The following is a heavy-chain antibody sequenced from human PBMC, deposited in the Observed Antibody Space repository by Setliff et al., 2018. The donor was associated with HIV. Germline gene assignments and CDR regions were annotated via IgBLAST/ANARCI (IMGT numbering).Heavy chain of an antibody. CDR3: ARRPIKGYGPFDS. V-gene: IGHV4-4*02. D-gene: IGHD2-15*01. CDR1: SGSISSSNW. Sequence: SETLSLTCAVSSGSISSSNWWSWVRQPPGKELEWIGEIYHSGSTNYSPSLKSRVTISLDRFKNQFSLKLSSVTAADRAVYNCARRPIKGYGPFDSWGPGTLVTVSS. CDR2: IYHSGST. J-gene: IGHJ4*02.